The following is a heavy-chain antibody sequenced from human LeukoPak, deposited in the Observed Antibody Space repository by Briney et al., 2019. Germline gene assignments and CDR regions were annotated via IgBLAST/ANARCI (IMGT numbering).Heavy chain of an antibody. CDR2: INPNSGGT. V-gene: IGHV1-2*02. D-gene: IGHD6-13*01. CDR3: ARPQTKLSIAAGDAFDI. J-gene: IGHJ3*02. Sequence: ASVKVSCKASGYTFTGYYMHWVRQAPGQGLEWMGWINPNSGGTNYAQKFQGRVTMTRDTSISTAYMELSRLRSDDTAVYYCARPQTKLSIAAGDAFDIWGQGTMVTVSS. CDR1: GYTFTGYY.